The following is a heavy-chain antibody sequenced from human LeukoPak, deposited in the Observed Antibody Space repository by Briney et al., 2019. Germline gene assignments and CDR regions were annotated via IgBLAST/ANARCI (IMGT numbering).Heavy chain of an antibody. V-gene: IGHV3-9*01. CDR3: AKDIRSGYFDAFDI. CDR1: GFTFDEYA. CDR2: ISWNSGSI. Sequence: GRSLRLSCAASGFTFDEYAMHWVRQAPGKVLEWVSGISWNSGSIGYADSVKGRFTISRDNAKNSLYLQMNSLRAEDTALYYCAKDIRSGYFDAFDIWGQGTMVTVSS. D-gene: IGHD3-3*01. J-gene: IGHJ3*02.